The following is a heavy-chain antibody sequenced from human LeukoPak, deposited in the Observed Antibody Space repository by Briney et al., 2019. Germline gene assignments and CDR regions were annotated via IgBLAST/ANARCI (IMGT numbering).Heavy chain of an antibody. J-gene: IGHJ4*02. CDR2: VYYSGSA. Sequence: SETLSLTCTVSGGSISRSSNYWGWIRQPPGKGLEWIGTVYYSGSATYNPSLRSRVTISINTSNNQFSLKLSSVTAADTAVYYCARFHSYSSSWWTFDYWGQGTLVTVSS. CDR1: GGSISRSSNY. D-gene: IGHD6-13*01. V-gene: IGHV4-39*07. CDR3: ARFHSYSSSWWTFDY.